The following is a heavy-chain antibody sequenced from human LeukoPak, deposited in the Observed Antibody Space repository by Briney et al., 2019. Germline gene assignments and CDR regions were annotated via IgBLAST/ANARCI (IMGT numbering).Heavy chain of an antibody. V-gene: IGHV4-59*01. D-gene: IGHD6-13*01. CDR1: GGSISSYY. Sequence: PSETLSLTCTVSGGSISSYYWSWIRQPPGKRLEWIGYIFYRGSTNYNPSLKSRVAISVDTSQNQFSLKLSSVTAADTAVYYCARGGSTTWRIGYYFDYWGQGALVTVSS. J-gene: IGHJ4*02. CDR2: IFYRGST. CDR3: ARGGSTTWRIGYYFDY.